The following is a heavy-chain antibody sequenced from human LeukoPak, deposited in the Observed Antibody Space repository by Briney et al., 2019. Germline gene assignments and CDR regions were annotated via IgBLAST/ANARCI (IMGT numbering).Heavy chain of an antibody. CDR1: GFTFSNYW. J-gene: IGHJ4*02. Sequence: GGSLRLPCAASGFTFSNYWLTWVRQAPGQGLEWVANIKQDGSEKHYVDSVKGRFTISRDNAKDSLYLQMNSLRAEDTAVYYCARDRQIAYWGQGTLVTVSS. CDR3: ARDRQIAY. CDR2: IKQDGSEK. V-gene: IGHV3-7*01.